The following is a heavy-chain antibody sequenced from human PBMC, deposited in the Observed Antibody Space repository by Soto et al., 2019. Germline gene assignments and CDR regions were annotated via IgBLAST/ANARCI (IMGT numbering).Heavy chain of an antibody. V-gene: IGHV1-2*02. CDR1: GYTFTGYY. D-gene: IGHD3-3*01. J-gene: IGHJ4*02. CDR2: INPNTGGT. CDR3: ARFYEFFDY. Sequence: ASVKVSCKASGYTFTGYYMHWVRQAPGQGLEWMGWINPNTGGTNNAQKFQGRVTMTRDTPISTAYMERSRLRSDDTAVYYCARFYEFFDYWGQGALVTVSS.